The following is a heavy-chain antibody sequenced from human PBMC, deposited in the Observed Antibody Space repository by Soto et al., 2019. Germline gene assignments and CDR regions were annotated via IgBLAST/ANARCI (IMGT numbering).Heavy chain of an antibody. J-gene: IGHJ4*02. CDR1: GGSISSGGYY. Sequence: QVQLQESCPGLVKPSQTLSLTCTVSGGSISSGGYYWSWIRQHPGKGLEWIGNIYYSGSTYYNPSLKSRVTIAVDTSKNQFSLKLSSVTAADTAVYYCARGPTTPGGEFDYWGQGTLVTVSS. CDR2: IYYSGST. V-gene: IGHV4-31*03. CDR3: ARGPTTPGGEFDY. D-gene: IGHD1-26*01.